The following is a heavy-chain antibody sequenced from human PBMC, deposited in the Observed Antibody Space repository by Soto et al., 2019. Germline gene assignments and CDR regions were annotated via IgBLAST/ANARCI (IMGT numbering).Heavy chain of an antibody. J-gene: IGHJ6*02. D-gene: IGHD3-3*01. Sequence: SVKVSCRASGGTFSSYAISWVRQAPGQGLEWMGGIIPIFGTANYAQKFQGRVTITADESTSTAYMELSSLRSEDTAVYYCARDRRFLEWSTGYYGMDVWGQGTTVTVSS. V-gene: IGHV1-69*13. CDR2: IIPIFGTA. CDR1: GGTFSSYA. CDR3: ARDRRFLEWSTGYYGMDV.